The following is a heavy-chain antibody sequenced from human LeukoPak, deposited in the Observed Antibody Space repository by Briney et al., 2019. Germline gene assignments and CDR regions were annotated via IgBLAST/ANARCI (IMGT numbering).Heavy chain of an antibody. V-gene: IGHV1-69*05. CDR2: IIPIFGTA. Sequence: SVKVSCKASGGTFSSYAIRWVRQAAGQGLEWMGGIIPIFGTANYPQKFQGRVTITTDESTSTAYMELSSLRSEDTAVYYCAMQSGYCSGGSCYQPPALDSYYFDYWGQGTLVTVSS. CDR1: GGTFSSYA. D-gene: IGHD2-15*01. CDR3: AMQSGYCSGGSCYQPPALDSYYFDY. J-gene: IGHJ4*02.